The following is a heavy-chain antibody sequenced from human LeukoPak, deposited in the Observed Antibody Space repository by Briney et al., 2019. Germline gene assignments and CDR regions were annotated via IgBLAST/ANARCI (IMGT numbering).Heavy chain of an antibody. CDR1: GFTFSSYA. CDR2: ISYDGSNK. D-gene: IGHD3-10*01. V-gene: IGHV3-30*04. Sequence: GGSLRLSCAASGFTFSSYATHWVRQAPGKGLEWVAVISYDGSNKYYADSVKGRFTISRDNSKNTLYLQMNSLRAEDTAVYYCARAGVVLWFGDFDYWGQGTLVTVSS. J-gene: IGHJ4*02. CDR3: ARAGVVLWFGDFDY.